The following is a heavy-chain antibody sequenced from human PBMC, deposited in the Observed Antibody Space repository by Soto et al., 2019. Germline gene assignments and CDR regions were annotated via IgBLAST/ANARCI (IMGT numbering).Heavy chain of an antibody. D-gene: IGHD2-15*01. CDR2: IYPGDSDT. CDR3: ARTRAPGRYYYGMEV. J-gene: IGHJ6*02. CDR1: GYSFTSYW. Sequence: PGESLKISRKGFGYSFTSYWIGCLRQMPGKGLEWMGIIYPGDSDTRYSPSFQGQVTISADKSISTAYLQWSSLKASDTAMYYCARTRAPGRYYYGMEVWGQGTMVTVSS. V-gene: IGHV5-51*01.